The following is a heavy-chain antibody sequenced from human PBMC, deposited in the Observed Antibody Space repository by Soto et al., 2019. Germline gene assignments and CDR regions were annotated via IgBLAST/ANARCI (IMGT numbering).Heavy chain of an antibody. D-gene: IGHD3-22*01. V-gene: IGHV5-51*01. CDR3: ARHPRSPYYYDSSGYRNDAFDI. CDR2: IYPGDSDT. Sequence: GESLKISCKGSGYSFTSYWIGWVRQMPGKGLEWMGIIYPGDSDTRYSPSFQGQVTISADKSISTAYLQWSSLKASDTAMYYCARHPRSPYYYDSSGYRNDAFDIWGQGTMVTVSS. CDR1: GYSFTSYW. J-gene: IGHJ3*02.